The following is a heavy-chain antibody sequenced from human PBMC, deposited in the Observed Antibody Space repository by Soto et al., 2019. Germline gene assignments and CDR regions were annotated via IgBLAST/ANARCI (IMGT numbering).Heavy chain of an antibody. CDR2: IHPSGNA. CDR1: GGSLSNSS. J-gene: IGHJ4*02. D-gene: IGHD2-15*01. CDR3: ARGQDSAKIGY. Sequence: QVQLKKWGEGRLKPSEPLSLTCAVYGGSLSNSSWSWIRLPPGKGLEWVGEIHPSGNAFYNPSLESRVTMLMDTSKSQFSLTLISVTAADTAVYFCARGQDSAKIGYWGQGTLVTVSS. V-gene: IGHV4-34*01.